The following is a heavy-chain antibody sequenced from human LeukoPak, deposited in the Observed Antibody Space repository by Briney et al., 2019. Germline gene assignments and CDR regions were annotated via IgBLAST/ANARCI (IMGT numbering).Heavy chain of an antibody. D-gene: IGHD2-15*01. CDR1: GFTVSSNY. CDR3: ARALTLVAAKSAWWFDP. CDR2: IYSGGST. Sequence: GGSLRLSCAASGFTVSSNYMSWVRQAPGKGLEWVSVIYSGGSTYYAGSVKGRFTISRDNSKNTLYLQMNSLRAEDTAVYYCARALTLVAAKSAWWFDPWGQGTLVTVSS. J-gene: IGHJ5*02. V-gene: IGHV3-53*01.